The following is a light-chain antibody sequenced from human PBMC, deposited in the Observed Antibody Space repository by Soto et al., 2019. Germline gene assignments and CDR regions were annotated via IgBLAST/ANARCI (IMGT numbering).Light chain of an antibody. CDR3: ETWDSNTWL. CDR2: VEGGGNY. Sequence: QPVLTQSSSASASLGSSVKLTCTLSSGHSTYIIAWHQQQPGKAPRYLMKVEGGGNYDNGTGVPDRFSGSSSGADRYLTISNLQCGDEAHYYCETWDSNTWLFGGGTQLTVL. J-gene: IGLJ3*02. CDR1: SGHSTYI. V-gene: IGLV4-60*02.